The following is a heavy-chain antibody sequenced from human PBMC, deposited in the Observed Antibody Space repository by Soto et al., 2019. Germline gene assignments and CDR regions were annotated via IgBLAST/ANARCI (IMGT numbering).Heavy chain of an antibody. CDR2: INHSGST. CDR1: GGSFSGYY. Sequence: SETLSLTCAVYGGSFSGYYWSWIRQPPGKGLEWIGEINHSGSTNYNPSLKSRVTISVDTSKNQFSLKLSSVTAADTAVYYCARGVLYAAEIDYWGQGTLVTVSS. V-gene: IGHV4-34*01. D-gene: IGHD6-13*01. CDR3: ARGVLYAAEIDY. J-gene: IGHJ4*02.